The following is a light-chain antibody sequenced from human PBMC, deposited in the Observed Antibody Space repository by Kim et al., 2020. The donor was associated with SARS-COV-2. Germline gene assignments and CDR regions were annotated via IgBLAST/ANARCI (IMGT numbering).Light chain of an antibody. V-gene: IGKV3-20*01. CDR2: SAS. CDR3: QQYGSSTWT. Sequence: EIVLTQSPGTLSLSPGERATLSCRASQSVSNNYLAWYQQKLDQAPRLLIYSASSRASGIPDRFRGGGSGTDFTLTITSLEPDDFGVYYCQQYGSSTWTFGQGTKVDIK. J-gene: IGKJ1*01. CDR1: QSVSNNY.